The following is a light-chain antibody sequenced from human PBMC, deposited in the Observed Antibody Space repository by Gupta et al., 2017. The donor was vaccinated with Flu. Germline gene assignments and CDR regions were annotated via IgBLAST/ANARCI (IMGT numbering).Light chain of an antibody. V-gene: IGKV1-5*03. CDR3: QQYNSYWYT. CDR1: QSISSW. CDR2: KAS. Sequence: PSTLSASVGDRVTITCRASQSISSWLAWYQQKPGKAPKLLIYKASSLESGVPSRFSGSGSGTEFTLTISSLQPDDFATYYCQQYNSYWYTFGQGTKLEIK. J-gene: IGKJ2*01.